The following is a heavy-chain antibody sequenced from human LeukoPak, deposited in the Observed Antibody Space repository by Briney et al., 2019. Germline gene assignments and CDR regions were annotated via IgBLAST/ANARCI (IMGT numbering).Heavy chain of an antibody. CDR2: INTNTGNP. CDR1: GYNFTSYA. V-gene: IGHV7-4-1*02. D-gene: IGHD1-26*01. J-gene: IGHJ3*02. CDR3: ARSSHSGSYRDAFDI. Sequence: ASVKVSCKASGYNFTSYAMNWVRQAPGQGLEWMGWINTNTGNPTYAQGFTGRFVFSLDTSISTAYLQISSLKAEDTAVYYCARSSHSGSYRDAFDIWGQGTMVTVSS.